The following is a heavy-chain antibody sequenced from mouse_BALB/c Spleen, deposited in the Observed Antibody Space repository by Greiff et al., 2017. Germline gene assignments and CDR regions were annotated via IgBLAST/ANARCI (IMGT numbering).Heavy chain of an antibody. D-gene: IGHD2-1*01. Sequence: VHVKQSGPELVKPGASVKVSCKASGYAFTSYNMYWVKQSHGKSLEWIGYIDPYNGGTSYNQKFKGKATLTVDKSSSTAYMHLNSLTSEDSAVYYCAGGVRLNAMDYWGQGTSVTVSS. CDR3: AGGVRLNAMDY. CDR2: IDPYNGGT. CDR1: GYAFTSYN. J-gene: IGHJ4*01. V-gene: IGHV1S135*01.